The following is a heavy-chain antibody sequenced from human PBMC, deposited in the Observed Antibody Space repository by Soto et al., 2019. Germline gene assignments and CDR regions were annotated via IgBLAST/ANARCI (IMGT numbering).Heavy chain of an antibody. J-gene: IGHJ6*02. CDR3: ARSITGTVSYYYGMDV. CDR2: IIPIFGTA. Sequence: QVQLVQSGAEVKKPGSSVKVSCKASGGTFSSYAISWVRQAPGQGLEWMGGIIPIFGTANYAQKFQGRVTSTADESTSKAYMELSSLRSEDTAVYYCARSITGTVSYYYGMDVWGQGTTVTVSS. V-gene: IGHV1-69*12. D-gene: IGHD1-20*01. CDR1: GGTFSSYA.